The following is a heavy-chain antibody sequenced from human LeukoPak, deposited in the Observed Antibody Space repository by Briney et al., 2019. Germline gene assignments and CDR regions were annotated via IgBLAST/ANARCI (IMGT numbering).Heavy chain of an antibody. CDR3: ASSVYSSSWYPY. D-gene: IGHD6-13*01. V-gene: IGHV1-2*02. J-gene: IGHJ4*02. CDR2: IYPNSGGT. Sequence: ASVKVSCKASGYTFTGYYMHWVRQAPGQGLEWMGWIYPNSGGTNYAQKFQGRVTMTRDTSISTAYMELSRLRSDDTAVYYCASSVYSSSWYPYWGQGTLVTVSS. CDR1: GYTFTGYY.